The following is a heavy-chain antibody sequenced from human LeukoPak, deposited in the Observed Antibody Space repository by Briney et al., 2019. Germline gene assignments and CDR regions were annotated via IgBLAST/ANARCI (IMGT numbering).Heavy chain of an antibody. D-gene: IGHD4-11*01. V-gene: IGHV3-23*01. CDR2: ISGSGGST. Sequence: GGSLRLSCAASGFTFSSYAMSWVRQAPGKGLEWVSAISGSGGSTYYADSVKGRFTISRDNSKNTLYLQINSLRAEDTAVYYCAKDVYSNNPIEYFQHWGQGTLVTVSS. J-gene: IGHJ1*01. CDR1: GFTFSSYA. CDR3: AKDVYSNNPIEYFQH.